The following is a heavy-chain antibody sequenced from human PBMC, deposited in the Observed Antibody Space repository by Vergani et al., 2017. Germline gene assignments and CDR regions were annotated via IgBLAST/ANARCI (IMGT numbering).Heavy chain of an antibody. J-gene: IGHJ4*02. D-gene: IGHD3-22*01. V-gene: IGHV4-30-4*08. Sequence: QVQLQESGPGLVKPSQTLSLTCTVSGGSISSGDYYWSWIRQPPGKGLEWIGYIYYSGSTYYNPSLKSRVTISVETSKNQFSLKLSSVTAADTAVYYCARADWGDSSGYYYDYWGQGTLVTVSS. CDR1: GGSISSGDYY. CDR2: IYYSGST. CDR3: ARADWGDSSGYYYDY.